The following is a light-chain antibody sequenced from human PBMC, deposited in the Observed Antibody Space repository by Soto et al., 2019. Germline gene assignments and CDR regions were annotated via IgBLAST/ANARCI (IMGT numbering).Light chain of an antibody. CDR3: MQYTYWPPYT. CDR2: LGS. CDR1: QSLLHSNGYNY. V-gene: IGKV2-28*01. Sequence: DIVMTQSPLSLPVTPGEPASISCRSSQSLLHSNGYNYLDWYLQKPGQSPQLLIYLGSNRASGVPDRFSGSGSGTDFTLKISRVEAEDVGVYYCMQYTYWPPYTFAQGTKVDIK. J-gene: IGKJ2*01.